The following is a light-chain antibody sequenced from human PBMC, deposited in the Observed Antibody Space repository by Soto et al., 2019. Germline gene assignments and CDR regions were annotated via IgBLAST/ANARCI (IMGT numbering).Light chain of an antibody. Sequence: EIVLTQSPATLSLSPGERATLSFRASQSVNSYLAWYQQKPGLAPRLLIYDASSRATGIPARFSGSGSGTDFTLTISSLEPEDFAVYYCQHRSIWPVSFGQGTRLEIK. V-gene: IGKV3-11*01. CDR3: QHRSIWPVS. CDR1: QSVNSY. CDR2: DAS. J-gene: IGKJ5*01.